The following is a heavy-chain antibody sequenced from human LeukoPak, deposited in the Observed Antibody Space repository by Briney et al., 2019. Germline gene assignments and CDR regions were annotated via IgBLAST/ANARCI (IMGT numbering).Heavy chain of an antibody. Sequence: ASVKVSCKASGYTFTGYYMHWVRQAPGQGLEWMGWINPNSGGTNYAQKFQGRVTMTRDMSISTAYMELSRLRSDDTAVYYCARGLKSGYYYDSSGYYSGSFDYWGQGTLVTVSS. CDR2: INPNSGGT. J-gene: IGHJ4*02. CDR3: ARGLKSGYYYDSSGYYSGSFDY. D-gene: IGHD3-22*01. CDR1: GYTFTGYY. V-gene: IGHV1-2*02.